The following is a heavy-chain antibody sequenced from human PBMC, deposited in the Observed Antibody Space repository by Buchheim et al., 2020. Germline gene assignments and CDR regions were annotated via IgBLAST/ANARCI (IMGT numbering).Heavy chain of an antibody. CDR1: GFTFSSFG. D-gene: IGHD6-19*01. CDR3: ARYNSGRSDS. Sequence: QLQLMESGGGVVQPGTSLRLSCAASGFTFSSFGMHWVRQAPGKGLEWVAVIWYDGSKTYYADSVKGRFFISRDNSRNILYLQMNSLRDDDTSVYYCARYNSGRSDSWGQGTL. J-gene: IGHJ5*01. CDR2: IWYDGSKT. V-gene: IGHV3-33*01.